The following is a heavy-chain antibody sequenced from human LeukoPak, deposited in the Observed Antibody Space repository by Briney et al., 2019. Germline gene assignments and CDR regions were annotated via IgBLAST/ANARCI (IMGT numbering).Heavy chain of an antibody. CDR3: ARATAAGKLNAFDI. CDR1: GYTLTSYG. V-gene: IGHV1-18*01. J-gene: IGHJ3*02. Sequence: ASVKVSCKASGYTLTSYGISWVRQAPGQGLEWMGWISAYNGNTNYAQKLQGRVTMTTDTSTSTAYMELRSLRSDDTAVYYCARATAAGKLNAFDIWGQGTMVTVSS. CDR2: ISAYNGNT. D-gene: IGHD6-13*01.